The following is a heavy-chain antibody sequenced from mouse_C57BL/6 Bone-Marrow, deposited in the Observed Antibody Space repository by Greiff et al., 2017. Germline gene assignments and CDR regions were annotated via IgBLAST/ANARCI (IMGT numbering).Heavy chain of an antibody. CDR1: GYTFTSYW. V-gene: IGHV1-50*01. Sequence: VQLQQPGAELVKPGASVKLSCKASGYTFTSYWMQWVKQRPGQGLEWIGEIDPSDSYTNYNQKFKGKATLTVDTSSSTAYMQLSSLTSEDSAVYYCAREGLSGFAYWGQGTLVTVSA. CDR2: IDPSDSYT. J-gene: IGHJ3*01. CDR3: AREGLSGFAY. D-gene: IGHD2-4*01.